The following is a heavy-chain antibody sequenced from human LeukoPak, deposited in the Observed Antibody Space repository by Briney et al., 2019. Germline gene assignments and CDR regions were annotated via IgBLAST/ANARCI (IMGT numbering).Heavy chain of an antibody. CDR2: IYSGGGT. D-gene: IGHD1-26*01. J-gene: IGHJ4*02. V-gene: IGHV3-66*02. CDR3: ARVFSGSYVDY. CDR1: GFTVSSNY. Sequence: GGSLGLSCAASGFTVSSNYMSWVRQAPGKGLEWGSVIYSGGGTYYADSVKGRLPFSRDNSNNTLYLQMNSLRAEDTAVYYCARVFSGSYVDYWGQGTLVTVSS.